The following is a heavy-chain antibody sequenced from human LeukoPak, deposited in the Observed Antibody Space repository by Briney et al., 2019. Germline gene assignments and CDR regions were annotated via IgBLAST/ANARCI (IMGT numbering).Heavy chain of an antibody. D-gene: IGHD3-22*01. CDR2: INWNGGST. CDR1: GFTFDDYG. Sequence: GGSLRLSCAASGFTFDDYGMSWVRQAPGKGLEWVSGINWNGGSTGYADSVKGRFTISRDNAKNSLYLQMNSLRAEDTALYYCARGYYDSSGWYFDYWGQGTLVTVSS. J-gene: IGHJ4*02. V-gene: IGHV3-20*04. CDR3: ARGYYDSSGWYFDY.